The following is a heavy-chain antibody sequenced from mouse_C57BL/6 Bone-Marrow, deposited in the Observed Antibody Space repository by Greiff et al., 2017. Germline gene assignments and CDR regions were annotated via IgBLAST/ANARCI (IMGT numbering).Heavy chain of an antibody. V-gene: IGHV5-9-1*02. CDR2: ISSGGDYI. D-gene: IGHD1-1*01. CDR1: GFTFSSYA. CDR3: TRAQRGLLLRLDY. Sequence: EVKLMESGEGLVKPGGSLTLSCAASGFTFSSYAMSWVRQTPENRLEWVAYISSGGDYIYYADTVKGRFTISRDNARNTLYLQMSSLKSEDTAMYYCTRAQRGLLLRLDYWGQGTTLTVSS. J-gene: IGHJ2*01.